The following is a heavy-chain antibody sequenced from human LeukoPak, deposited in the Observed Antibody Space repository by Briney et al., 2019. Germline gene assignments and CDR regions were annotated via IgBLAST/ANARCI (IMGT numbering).Heavy chain of an antibody. Sequence: KPSETLSLTCSVSGGSISSNGYYWGWIRQPPGKGLEWIGSSSYSGRTFYNPSLKSRVTIFVDTSKNQFSLKLSSVTAADTAVYYCARHWNYDGWFDPWGQGTLVTVSS. CDR2: SSYSGRT. CDR1: GGSISSNGYY. CDR3: ARHWNYDGWFDP. J-gene: IGHJ5*02. D-gene: IGHD3-3*01. V-gene: IGHV4-39*01.